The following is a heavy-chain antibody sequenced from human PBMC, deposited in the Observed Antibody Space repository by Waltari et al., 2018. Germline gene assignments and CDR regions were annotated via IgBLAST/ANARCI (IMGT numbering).Heavy chain of an antibody. CDR3: AKDGYDILYYFDH. D-gene: IGHD3-9*01. CDR1: GFVFSSYA. V-gene: IGHV3-23*01. J-gene: IGHJ4*02. CDR2: VSGNGGST. Sequence: EVQLLESGGGLVQPGGSLRLSCAASGFVFSSYAMSWVRQAPGKGREWVSAVSGNGGSTYYADSVKGRFTISRDKSKNTVYLQMNSLRAEDTAVYYCAKDGYDILYYFDHWGQGTLVTVSS.